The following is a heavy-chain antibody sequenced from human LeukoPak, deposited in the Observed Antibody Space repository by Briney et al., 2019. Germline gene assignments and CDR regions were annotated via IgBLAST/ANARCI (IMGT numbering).Heavy chain of an antibody. J-gene: IGHJ5*02. CDR1: GYTFTGYY. D-gene: IGHD1-26*01. CDR2: INPNSGAT. CDR3: ARGRLGEWDNWFDP. V-gene: IGHV1-2*02. Sequence: ASVKVSCKASGYTFTGYYIHWVRQAPGQGLEWMAWINPNSGATNYAQKFQGRVTMTRDTSISTAYMELSRLTSDDTAVYFCARGRLGEWDNWFDPWGQGTLVTVPS.